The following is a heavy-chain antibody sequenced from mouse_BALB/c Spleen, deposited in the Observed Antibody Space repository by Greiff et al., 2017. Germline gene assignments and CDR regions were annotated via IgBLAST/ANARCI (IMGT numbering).Heavy chain of an antibody. Sequence: EVKLMESGGGLVKPGGSLKLSCAASGFTFSSYAMSWVRQSPEKRLEWVAEISSGGSYTYYPDTVTGRFTISRDNAKNTLYLEMSSLRSEDTAMYYCARGDDYDPYYAMDYWGQGTSVTVSS. CDR2: ISSGGSYT. J-gene: IGHJ4*01. CDR1: GFTFSSYA. D-gene: IGHD2-4*01. CDR3: ARGDDYDPYYAMDY. V-gene: IGHV5-9-4*01.